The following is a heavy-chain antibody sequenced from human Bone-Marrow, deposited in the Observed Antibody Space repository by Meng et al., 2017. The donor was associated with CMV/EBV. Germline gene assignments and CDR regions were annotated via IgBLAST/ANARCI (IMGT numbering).Heavy chain of an antibody. J-gene: IGHJ4*02. CDR2: INPNNGDT. D-gene: IGHD2-2*01. V-gene: IGHV1-2*02. CDR3: ARFRPRDIVVVPALDY. CDR1: GYTFTGHF. Sequence: ASVKVSCKASGYTFTGHFLSWVRQAPGETLEWMGWINPNNGDTYYSPKFQGRVTLTRDTSIRTAYMELGRLRSDDTAVYYCARFRPRDIVVVPALDYWGQGTLVTVSS.